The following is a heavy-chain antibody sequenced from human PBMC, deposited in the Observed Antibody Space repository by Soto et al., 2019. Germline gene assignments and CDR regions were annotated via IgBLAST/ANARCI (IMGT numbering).Heavy chain of an antibody. Sequence: GASLKVSCKASGYTFTDYLIHWVRQAPGQRPEWMGWINTGNGNTKYSQKLQGRVTITRDTSASTAYMELSSLRAEDTAVYYCESIGYNFGTEYNFDYWGQGTLVTVSS. CDR1: GYTFTDYL. V-gene: IGHV1-3*04. CDR3: ESIGYNFGTEYNFDY. CDR2: INTGNGNT. D-gene: IGHD5-18*01. J-gene: IGHJ4*02.